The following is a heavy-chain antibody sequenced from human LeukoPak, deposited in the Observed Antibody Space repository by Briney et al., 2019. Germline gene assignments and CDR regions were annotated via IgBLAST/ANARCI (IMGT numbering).Heavy chain of an antibody. CDR2: FDPGDGVT. CDR3: ATDRGELLGPRDAFDI. Sequence: ASVKVSCKVSGYTLTELSMHWMRQAPGKGLEGMGGFDPGDGVTMYAQKFQGRVTMTEDTSTDTAYMELSCLRAQDTALYCCATDRGELLGPRDAFDIWGQGTMVTVSS. J-gene: IGHJ3*02. D-gene: IGHD1-26*01. CDR1: GYTLTELS. V-gene: IGHV1-24*01.